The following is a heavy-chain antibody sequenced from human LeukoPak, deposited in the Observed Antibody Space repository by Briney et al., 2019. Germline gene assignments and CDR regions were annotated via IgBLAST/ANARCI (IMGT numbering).Heavy chain of an antibody. CDR3: AKDLVTGSLDY. D-gene: IGHD3-10*01. CDR1: GFTFSSHG. J-gene: IGHJ4*02. CDR2: ITSGTRT. V-gene: IGHV3-23*01. Sequence: GGSLRLSCVASGFTFSSHGMNWVRQAPGKGLEWVSGITSGTRTYYADSVKGRFTISRDNAKNSLYLQMNSLRAEDTAVYYCAKDLVTGSLDYWGQGTLVTVSS.